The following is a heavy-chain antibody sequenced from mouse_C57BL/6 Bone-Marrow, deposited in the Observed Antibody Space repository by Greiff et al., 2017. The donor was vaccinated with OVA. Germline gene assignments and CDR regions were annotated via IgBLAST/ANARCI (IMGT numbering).Heavy chain of an antibody. CDR2: IHPNSGST. D-gene: IGHD4-1*01. CDR1: GYTFTSYW. CDR3: AREGLTGTFAY. V-gene: IGHV1-64*01. J-gene: IGHJ3*01. Sequence: VQLQQPGAELVKPGASVKLSCKASGYTFTSYWMHWVKQRPGQGLEWIGMIHPNSGSTNYNEKFKSKAKLTVDKSSSTAYMQLSSLTSEDSAVYYCAREGLTGTFAYWGQGTLVTVSA.